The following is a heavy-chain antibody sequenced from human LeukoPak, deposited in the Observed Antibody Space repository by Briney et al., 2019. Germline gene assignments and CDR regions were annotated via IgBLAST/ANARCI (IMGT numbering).Heavy chain of an antibody. CDR2: ISSSSSYI. J-gene: IGHJ3*02. Sequence: GGSLRLSCAASGFTFSSYSMNWVRQAPGKGLEWVSSISSSSSYIYYADSVKGRFTISRDNSKNTLYLQMNSLRAEDTAVYYCAKDLRQRGWSGAFDIWGQGTMVTVSS. CDR1: GFTFSSYS. CDR3: AKDLRQRGWSGAFDI. V-gene: IGHV3-21*01. D-gene: IGHD6-19*01.